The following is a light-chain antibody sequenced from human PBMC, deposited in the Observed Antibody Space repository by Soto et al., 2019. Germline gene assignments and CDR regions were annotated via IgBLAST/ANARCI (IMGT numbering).Light chain of an antibody. CDR2: DVS. CDR3: SSYVSGSTSYV. CDR1: SSDVGGYDY. V-gene: IGLV2-14*03. Sequence: QSVLTQPASVSGSPGQSITISCTGTSSDVGGYDYVSWYQLHPGKAPKLIIYDVSNRPSGVSSRFSGSKSGNTASLTIFGLQAEDESDYYCSSYVSGSTSYVFGTGTKVTVL. J-gene: IGLJ1*01.